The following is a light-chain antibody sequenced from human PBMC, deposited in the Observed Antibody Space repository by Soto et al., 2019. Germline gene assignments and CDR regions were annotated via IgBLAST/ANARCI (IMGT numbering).Light chain of an antibody. CDR2: KAP. CDR3: QQYISFPHT. CDR1: QNIISW. J-gene: IGKJ2*01. V-gene: IGKV1-5*03. Sequence: DIQMTQSPSTLSASVGDRVTITCRASQNIISWLAWYQQKPGKAPKLLTYKAPSLESGVPSRFSGSGSGTEFTLTINSLQPDDFATYYCQQYISFPHTFGPGTKLEIK.